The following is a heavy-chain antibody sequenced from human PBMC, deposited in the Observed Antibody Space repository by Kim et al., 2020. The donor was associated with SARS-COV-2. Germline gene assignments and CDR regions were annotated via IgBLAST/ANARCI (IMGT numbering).Heavy chain of an antibody. Sequence: YSHKCQGRVTITRDTSASTAYMELSSLRSEDTAVYYCARGVRGPKVWFDPWGQGTLVTVSS. V-gene: IGHV1-3*01. J-gene: IGHJ5*02. CDR3: ARGVRGPKVWFDP. D-gene: IGHD3-10*01.